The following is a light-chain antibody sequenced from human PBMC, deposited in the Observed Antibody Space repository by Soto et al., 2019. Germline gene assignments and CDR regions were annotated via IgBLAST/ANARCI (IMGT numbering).Light chain of an antibody. J-gene: IGKJ4*01. CDR2: KAS. CDR1: QTISSW. Sequence: EIQMWKSHSTLSGSIEGRYIITCRASQTISSWLAWYQQKPGKAPKLLIYKASTLKSGAPSRFSGSGSGTEFTLTISSLQPDDFATYYCQQVNVYPSTFGGGTKVDIK. CDR3: QQVNVYPST. V-gene: IGKV1-5*03.